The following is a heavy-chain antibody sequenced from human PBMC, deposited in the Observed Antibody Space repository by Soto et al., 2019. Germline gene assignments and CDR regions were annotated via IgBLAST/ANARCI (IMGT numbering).Heavy chain of an antibody. V-gene: IGHV3-9*01. D-gene: IGHD1-7*01. CDR1: GFTFDDYA. Sequence: EVQLVESGGGLVQPGRSLRLSCAASGFTFDDYAMHWVRQAPGKGLEWVSGISWNSGSIGYADSVKGRFTISRDNAKNSLYLKMNSLRAEDTALYYCAKDMNYGDAFDIWGQGTMVTVSS. CDR3: AKDMNYGDAFDI. CDR2: ISWNSGSI. J-gene: IGHJ3*02.